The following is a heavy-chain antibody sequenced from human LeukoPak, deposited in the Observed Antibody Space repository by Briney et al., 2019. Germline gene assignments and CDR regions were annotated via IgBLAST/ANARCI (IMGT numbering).Heavy chain of an antibody. Sequence: SETLSLTCTVSGGSISSYYWSWIRQPPGKGLEWIGYIYYSGSTNYNPSLKSRVTISVDTSKNQFSLKLSSVTAADTAVFYCARESNLFGVADDAFDIWGQGTMVTVSS. D-gene: IGHD3-3*01. CDR2: IYYSGST. J-gene: IGHJ3*02. CDR3: ARESNLFGVADDAFDI. CDR1: GGSISSYY. V-gene: IGHV4-59*01.